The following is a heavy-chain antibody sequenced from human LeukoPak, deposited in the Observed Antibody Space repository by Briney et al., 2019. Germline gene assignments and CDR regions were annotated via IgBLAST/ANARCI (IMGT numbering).Heavy chain of an antibody. Sequence: PSETLSLTCSVSGGSINSYGYYWAWIRQPPGKRPEWIGSIFYSGSTHYNPSLKSRVTISVDTSKNQFSLKLSSVTAADTAVYYCTGGAIPDFDYWGQGTLVTVSS. J-gene: IGHJ4*02. CDR1: GGSINSYGYY. V-gene: IGHV4-39*01. D-gene: IGHD2-21*01. CDR3: TGGAIPDFDY. CDR2: IFYSGST.